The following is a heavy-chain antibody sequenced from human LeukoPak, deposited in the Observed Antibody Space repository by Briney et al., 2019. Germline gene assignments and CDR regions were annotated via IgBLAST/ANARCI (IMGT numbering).Heavy chain of an antibody. CDR2: ISSSSSYI. Sequence: GDSLRLSCAASGFTFSSYSMNWVRQAPGKGLEWVSSISSSSSYIYYADSVKGRFTISRDNAKNSLYLQMNSLRAEDTAVYYCARDAGYSSGWYDAEGYWGQGTLVTVSS. V-gene: IGHV3-21*01. J-gene: IGHJ4*02. CDR3: ARDAGYSSGWYDAEGY. CDR1: GFTFSSYS. D-gene: IGHD6-19*01.